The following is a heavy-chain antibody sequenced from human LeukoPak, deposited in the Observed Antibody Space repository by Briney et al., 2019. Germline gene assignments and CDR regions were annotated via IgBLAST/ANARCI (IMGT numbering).Heavy chain of an antibody. CDR1: GFTVSSNY. D-gene: IGHD3-3*01. CDR3: ACPPFGVVTPNFDY. V-gene: IGHV3-53*01. CDR2: IFTAGST. Sequence: GGSLRLSCAASGFTVSSNYMSWVRQAPGKGLEWVSVIFTAGSTYYADSVKGRFTISRDDSKNTLYLQMNSLRAEDTAVYYCACPPFGVVTPNFDYWGQGTLVTVSS. J-gene: IGHJ4*02.